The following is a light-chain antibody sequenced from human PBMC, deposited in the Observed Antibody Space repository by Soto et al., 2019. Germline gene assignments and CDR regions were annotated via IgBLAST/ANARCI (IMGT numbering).Light chain of an antibody. V-gene: IGKV3-20*01. CDR2: GAS. CDR1: QSVSSSY. Sequence: EIVLTQSPGTLSLSPGERATLSCRASQSVSSSYLAWYQQKPGPAPRLLIYGASIRATGIPDRFSGSGSGIDFPLTISRLEPEDFALYYCQQYSSSPLTFGGGTKLEIK. J-gene: IGKJ4*01. CDR3: QQYSSSPLT.